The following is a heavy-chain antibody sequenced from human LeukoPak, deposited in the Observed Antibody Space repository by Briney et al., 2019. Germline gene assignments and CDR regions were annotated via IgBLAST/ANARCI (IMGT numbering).Heavy chain of an antibody. V-gene: IGHV4-59*08. J-gene: IGHJ4*02. CDR1: GGSISSYY. CDR2: VYYTGST. D-gene: IGHD6-13*01. CDR3: ARRGFYSRIFDC. Sequence: PSETLTLTFTVSGGSISSYYWSWVRQPPGKGAGGIGFVYYTGSTNYNPSLKYRVTISVDTSKNQFSLKLSSVTAADTAVYYCARRGFYSRIFDCWGQGTLVTVSS.